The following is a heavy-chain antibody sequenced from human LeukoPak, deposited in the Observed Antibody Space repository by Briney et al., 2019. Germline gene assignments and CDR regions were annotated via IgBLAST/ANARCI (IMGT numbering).Heavy chain of an antibody. Sequence: GGSLRLSRAASGFTFSNYWMHWVRQAPGKGLVWVSRINSDGSSTTSADSVKSRFTISRDNAKNTLYLQMNSLRAEDTAVYYCAKGGATVIDYWGQGTLVTVSS. D-gene: IGHD4-17*01. CDR1: GFTFSNYW. J-gene: IGHJ4*02. CDR2: INSDGSST. CDR3: AKGGATVIDY. V-gene: IGHV3-74*01.